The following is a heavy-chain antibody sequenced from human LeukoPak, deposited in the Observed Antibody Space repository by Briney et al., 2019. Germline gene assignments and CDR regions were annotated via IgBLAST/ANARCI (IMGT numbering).Heavy chain of an antibody. CDR2: ITVNGGDI. J-gene: IGHJ3*02. CDR3: AKDPNGDYVGAFDS. D-gene: IGHD4-17*01. Sequence: GGSLRLSCTPSTFAINIYAMTWVRQAPGKGLEWVSSITVNGGDIYYADSVRGRFTISRDNSKNTLYLQMNSLRAEDTAVYYCAKDPNGDYVGAFDSWDQGTMVTVSS. CDR1: TFAINIYA. V-gene: IGHV3-23*01.